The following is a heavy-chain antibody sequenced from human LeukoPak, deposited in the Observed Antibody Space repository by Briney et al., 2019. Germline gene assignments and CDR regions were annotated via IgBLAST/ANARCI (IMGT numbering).Heavy chain of an antibody. CDR2: IYSGGST. D-gene: IGHD6-13*01. CDR3: AKVGSSWPYFDY. V-gene: IGHV3-53*01. CDR1: GFTVSSNY. Sequence: GGSLRLSCAASGFTVSSNYMSWVRQAPGKGLEWVSVIYSGGSTYYADSVKGRFTISRDNSKNTLYLQMNSLRAEDTAVYYCAKVGSSWPYFDYWGQGTLVTVSS. J-gene: IGHJ4*02.